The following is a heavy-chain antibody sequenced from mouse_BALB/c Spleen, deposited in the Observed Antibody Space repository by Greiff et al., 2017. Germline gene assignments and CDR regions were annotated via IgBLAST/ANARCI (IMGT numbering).Heavy chain of an antibody. J-gene: IGHJ3*01. CDR3: ARPAYYGNYAWFAY. CDR1: GYTFTSYV. D-gene: IGHD2-10*01. Sequence: VQLQQSGPELVKPGASVKMSCKASGYTFTSYVMHWVKQKPGQGLEWIGYINPYNDGTKYNEKFKGKATLTSDKSSSTAYMELSSLTSEDSAVYYCARPAYYGNYAWFAYWGQGTLVTVSA. CDR2: INPYNDGT. V-gene: IGHV1-14*01.